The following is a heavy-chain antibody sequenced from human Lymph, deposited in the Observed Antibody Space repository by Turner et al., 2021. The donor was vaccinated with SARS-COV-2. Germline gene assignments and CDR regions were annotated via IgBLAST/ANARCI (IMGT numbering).Heavy chain of an antibody. CDR2: ISGDGGST. CDR3: AKDPGYCSGGSCYSRTYFDY. Sequence: EVQLVESGGGVVQPGGSLRLSCAASVFTFDDYAMHWVRQAPGKGLEWVSLISGDGGSTYSADSVKGRFTISRDNSKNSLYLQMNSLRTEDTALYYCAKDPGYCSGGSCYSRTYFDYWGQGTLVTVSS. J-gene: IGHJ4*02. V-gene: IGHV3-43*02. D-gene: IGHD2-15*01. CDR1: VFTFDDYA.